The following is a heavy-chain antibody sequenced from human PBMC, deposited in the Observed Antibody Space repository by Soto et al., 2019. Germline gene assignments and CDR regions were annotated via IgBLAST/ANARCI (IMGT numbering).Heavy chain of an antibody. V-gene: IGHV3-33*01. J-gene: IGHJ2*01. CDR1: GFTFSSYG. Sequence: QVQLVESGGGVVQPGRSLRLSCAASGFTFSSYGMHWVRQAPGKGLEWGAVIWYDGSNKYYADSVKGRFTISRDNSKNTLYLQMNSLRAEDTAVYYCARDPLRDFWSGYSWYFDLWGRGTLVTVSS. D-gene: IGHD3-3*01. CDR3: ARDPLRDFWSGYSWYFDL. CDR2: IWYDGSNK.